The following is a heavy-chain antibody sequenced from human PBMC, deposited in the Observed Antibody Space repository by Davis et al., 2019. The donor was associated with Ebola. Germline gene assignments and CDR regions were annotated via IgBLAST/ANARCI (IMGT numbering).Heavy chain of an antibody. Sequence: SETLSLTCAVYGGSFSGYYWSWIRQPPGKGLEWIGEVKHSGSTKYNPSLKSRVTISVDKSNNQFSLDLYSVTAADTAVYYCARGVVLPAAGHLYYFDFWGQGVLVTVSS. CDR3: ARGVVLPAAGHLYYFDF. CDR2: VKHSGST. V-gene: IGHV4-34*01. CDR1: GGSFSGYY. D-gene: IGHD2-2*01. J-gene: IGHJ4*02.